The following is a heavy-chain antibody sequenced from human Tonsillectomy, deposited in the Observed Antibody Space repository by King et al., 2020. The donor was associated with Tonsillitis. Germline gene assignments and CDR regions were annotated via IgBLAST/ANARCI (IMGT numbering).Heavy chain of an antibody. J-gene: IGHJ6*03. D-gene: IGHD3-3*01. CDR3: AREGGYDFWRCFGSYYYYYMDV. CDR1: GFTFSSYA. CDR2: ISYDGSNK. Sequence: QVQLVESGGGVVQPGRSLRLSCAASGFTFSSYAMHWVRQAPGKGLEWVAVISYDGSNKYYADSVKGRFTISRDKSKNTLYLQMNSLRAEDTAVYDCAREGGYDFWRCFGSYYYYYMDVCGKGTTVTVSS. V-gene: IGHV3-30*01.